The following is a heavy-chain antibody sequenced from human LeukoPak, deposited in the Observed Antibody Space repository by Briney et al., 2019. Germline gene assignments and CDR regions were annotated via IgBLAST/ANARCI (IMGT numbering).Heavy chain of an antibody. CDR1: GFTFSSYW. CDR3: ARDVYDILTGYPY. J-gene: IGHJ4*02. Sequence: MPGGSLRLSCAASGFTFSSYWMSWVRQAPGKGLEWVSSISSSSSYIYYADSVKGRFTISRDNAKNSLYLQMNSLRAEDTAMYYCARDVYDILTGYPYWGQGTLVTVSS. D-gene: IGHD3-9*01. V-gene: IGHV3-21*01. CDR2: ISSSSSYI.